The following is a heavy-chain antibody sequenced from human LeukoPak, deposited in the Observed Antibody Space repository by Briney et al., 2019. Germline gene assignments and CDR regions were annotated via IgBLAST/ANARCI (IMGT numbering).Heavy chain of an antibody. J-gene: IGHJ4*02. Sequence: SETLSLTCTVSGGSISSSSYYWGWIRQPPGKGLEWIGSIYYSGSTYYNPSLKSRVTISVDTSKNQFSLKLSSVTAADTAVYYCAYMVRGEGVDYWGQGTLVTVSS. V-gene: IGHV4-39*07. CDR3: AYMVRGEGVDY. CDR1: GGSISSSSYY. CDR2: IYYSGST. D-gene: IGHD3-10*01.